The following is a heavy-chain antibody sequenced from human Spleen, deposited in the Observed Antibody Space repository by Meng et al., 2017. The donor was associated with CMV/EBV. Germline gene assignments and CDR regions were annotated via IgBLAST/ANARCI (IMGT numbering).Heavy chain of an antibody. D-gene: IGHD3-3*01. J-gene: IGHJ4*02. CDR2: VYYNGGT. V-gene: IGHV4-59*01. CDR3: ATEDAYDFGLEY. Sequence: SETLSLTCTVSGGSINGYYWSWIRQPPGKGLEWIGNVYYNGGTNYNPSLKIRVTTSIDASKNQFSLKLTSVTAADTAVYYCATEDAYDFGLEYWGQGMLVTVSS. CDR1: GGSINGYY.